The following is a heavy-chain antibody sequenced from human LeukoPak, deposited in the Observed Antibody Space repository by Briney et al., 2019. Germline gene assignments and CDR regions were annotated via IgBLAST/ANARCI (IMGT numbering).Heavy chain of an antibody. CDR3: ARQLRYFDWLLPDFDY. J-gene: IGHJ4*02. V-gene: IGHV3-48*03. CDR2: ISSSGSTI. CDR1: GFTLSSYE. D-gene: IGHD3-9*01. Sequence: PGGSLRLSCAASGFTLSSYEMNWVRQAPGKGLEWVSYISSSGSTIYYADSVKGRFTISRDNAKNSLYLQMNSLRAEDTAVYYCARQLRYFDWLLPDFDYWGQGTLVTVSS.